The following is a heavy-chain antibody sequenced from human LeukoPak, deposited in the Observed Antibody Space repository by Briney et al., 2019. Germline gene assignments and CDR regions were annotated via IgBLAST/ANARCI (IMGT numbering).Heavy chain of an antibody. CDR3: ARAQSFHDYSND. Sequence: GGSLRLSCAASGFTFSSYSMNWVRQAPGKGLEWVSYISSSSSTIYYADSVKGRFTISRDNAKNSLYLQMNSLRAEDTAVYYRARAQSFHDYSNDWGQGTLVTVSS. CDR2: ISSSSSTI. V-gene: IGHV3-48*01. J-gene: IGHJ4*02. D-gene: IGHD4-11*01. CDR1: GFTFSSYS.